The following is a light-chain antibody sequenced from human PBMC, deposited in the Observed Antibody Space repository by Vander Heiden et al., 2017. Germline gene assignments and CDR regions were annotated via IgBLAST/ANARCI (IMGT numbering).Light chain of an antibody. CDR3: LQYNGYPRT. CDR1: QGIRND. V-gene: IGKV1-17*01. CDR2: GAA. Sequence: DIQMNQSPSSLSASVGDRVTITCRASQGIRNDLNWYQHKPGKAPKHLIYGAATLQSGVPSRFSGSGSGTEFTLTISSRQPEDFATYYCLQYNGYPRTFGQGTKVEIK. J-gene: IGKJ1*01.